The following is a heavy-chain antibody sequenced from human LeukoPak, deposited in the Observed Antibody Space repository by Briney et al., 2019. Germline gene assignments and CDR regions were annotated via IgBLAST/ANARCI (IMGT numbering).Heavy chain of an antibody. CDR2: INHSGST. Sequence: SETLSLTCAVYGGSFSGYYWSWIRQPPGKGLEWIGEINHSGSTNYNPSLKSRVTISVDTSKNQFSLKLSPVTAADTAVYYCARGPHRVFDYWGQGTLVTVSS. J-gene: IGHJ4*02. V-gene: IGHV4-34*01. D-gene: IGHD6-13*01. CDR3: ARGPHRVFDY. CDR1: GGSFSGYY.